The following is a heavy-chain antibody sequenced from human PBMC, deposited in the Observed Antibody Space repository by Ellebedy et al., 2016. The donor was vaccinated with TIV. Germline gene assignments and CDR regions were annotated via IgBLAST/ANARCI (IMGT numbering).Heavy chain of an antibody. Sequence: GGSLRLSCAASGFTFSSYSMNWVRQAPGKGLEWVSYISSSGSTIYDADSVKGRFTISRDNAKNSLYLQMNSLRAEDTTLYYCAKDFRDYGDYVFDYWGQGTLVTVSS. CDR2: ISSSGSTI. J-gene: IGHJ4*02. CDR3: AKDFRDYGDYVFDY. V-gene: IGHV3-48*04. D-gene: IGHD4-17*01. CDR1: GFTFSSYS.